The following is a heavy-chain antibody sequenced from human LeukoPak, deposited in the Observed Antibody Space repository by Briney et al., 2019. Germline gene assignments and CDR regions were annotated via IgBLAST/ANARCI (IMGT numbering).Heavy chain of an antibody. V-gene: IGHV4-59*01. CDR1: GGSISSYY. CDR2: IYYSGRT. J-gene: IGHJ4*02. CDR3: ARGPNSYYFDY. Sequence: PSETLSLTCTVSGGSISSYYWSWIRQPPGKGLEWTGYIYYSGRTNYNPSLKSRVTISVDTSKNQFSLKLSSVTAADTAVYYCARGPNSYYFDYWGQGTLVTVSS. D-gene: IGHD2/OR15-2a*01.